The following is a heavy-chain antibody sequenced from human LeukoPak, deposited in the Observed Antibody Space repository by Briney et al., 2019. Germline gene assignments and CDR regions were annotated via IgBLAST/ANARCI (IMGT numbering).Heavy chain of an antibody. CDR3: ARDGEIVGANYFDY. Sequence: GRSLRLSCAASGFTFSSYGMHWVRQAPGKGLEWVAVIWYDGSNKYYADSVKGRFTISRDNSKNTVYLQMYSLRAEDTAVYYCARDGEIVGANYFDYWGQGTLVTVSS. V-gene: IGHV3-33*01. CDR2: IWYDGSNK. D-gene: IGHD1-26*01. J-gene: IGHJ4*02. CDR1: GFTFSSYG.